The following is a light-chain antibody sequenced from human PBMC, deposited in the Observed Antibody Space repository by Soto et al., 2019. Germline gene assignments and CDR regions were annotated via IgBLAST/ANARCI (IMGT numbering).Light chain of an antibody. CDR2: RNN. CDR3: QSYDSSLSAYV. CDR1: SSNIGAGYD. V-gene: IGLV1-40*01. J-gene: IGLJ1*01. Sequence: QSVLTQPPSVSGAPGQRVTISCTGSSSNIGAGYDVHWYQQLPGTAPKLLIFRNNNRPSGVPDRFSGSKSGTSASTAITGLQAEDEADYYCQSYDSSLSAYVFVTAPKVTVL.